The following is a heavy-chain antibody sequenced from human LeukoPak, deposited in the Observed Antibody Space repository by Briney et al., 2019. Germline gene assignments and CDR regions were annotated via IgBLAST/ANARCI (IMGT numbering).Heavy chain of an antibody. Sequence: SETLSLTCTVSGGSISSYYWSWIRQPPGKGLEWIGYIYYSGSTNYNPSLKSRVTISVDTSKNQFSLKLSSVTAADTAVYYCAREPPTNRDSSNYDGNWGQGTLVTVSS. J-gene: IGHJ4*02. CDR1: GGSISSYY. CDR3: AREPPTNRDSSNYDGN. D-gene: IGHD4-11*01. V-gene: IGHV4-59*01. CDR2: IYYSGST.